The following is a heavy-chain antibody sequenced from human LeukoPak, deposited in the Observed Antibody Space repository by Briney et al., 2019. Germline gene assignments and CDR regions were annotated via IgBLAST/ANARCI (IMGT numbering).Heavy chain of an antibody. D-gene: IGHD6-19*01. Sequence: GGSLRLSCAASGSTFSSYAMSWVRQAPGKGLEWVSAISGSGGSTYYADSVKGRFTISRDNSKNTLYLQMNSLRAEDTAVYYCAKLGSGWSFLDYWGQGTLVTVSS. J-gene: IGHJ4*02. V-gene: IGHV3-23*01. CDR2: ISGSGGST. CDR1: GSTFSSYA. CDR3: AKLGSGWSFLDY.